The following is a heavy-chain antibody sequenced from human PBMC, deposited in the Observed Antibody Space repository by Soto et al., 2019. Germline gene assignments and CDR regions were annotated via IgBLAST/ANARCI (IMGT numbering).Heavy chain of an antibody. CDR1: GGSISTYY. CDR2: IYYTGTT. D-gene: IGHD1-26*01. J-gene: IGHJ4*02. V-gene: IGHV4-59*01. Sequence: QVQLQESGPGLVEPSETLSLTCTVSGGSISTYYWSWIRQPPGKGLEWIGYIYYTGTTNYNPSLKSRVTISVDTSRSQFSLKLSSVTGADTGVYYCARDISGISKGGQGTLVTVSS. CDR3: ARDISGISK.